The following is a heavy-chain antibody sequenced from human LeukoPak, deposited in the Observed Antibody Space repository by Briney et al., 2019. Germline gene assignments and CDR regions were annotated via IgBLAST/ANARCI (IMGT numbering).Heavy chain of an antibody. J-gene: IGHJ5*02. CDR3: ARNPFWSGYPNRFDP. CDR2: IYTSGST. V-gene: IGHV4-4*09. CDR1: GGSISSYY. Sequence: SETLSLTCTVSGGSISSYYWSWIRQPPGKGLEWIGYIYTSGSTNYNPSLKSRVTISVDTSKNQFSLKLSSVTAADTAVYYCARNPFWSGYPNRFDPWGQGTLVTVSS. D-gene: IGHD3-3*01.